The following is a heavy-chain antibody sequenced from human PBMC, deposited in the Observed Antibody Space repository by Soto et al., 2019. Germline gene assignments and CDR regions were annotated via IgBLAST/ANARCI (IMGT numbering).Heavy chain of an antibody. CDR2: INHSGST. Sequence: PSETLSLTCAVYGGSFSGYYWSWIRQPPGKGLEWIGEINHSGSTNYNPSLKGRVTISVDTSKNQFSLKLSSVTAADTAVYYCARVGGKLIVLMVYAIRGAFDIWGQGTMVTVSS. J-gene: IGHJ3*02. CDR1: GGSFSGYY. CDR3: ARVGGKLIVLMVYAIRGAFDI. V-gene: IGHV4-34*01. D-gene: IGHD2-8*01.